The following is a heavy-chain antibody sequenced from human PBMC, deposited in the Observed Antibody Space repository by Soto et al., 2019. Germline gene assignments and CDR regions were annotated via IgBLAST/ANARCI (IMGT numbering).Heavy chain of an antibody. J-gene: IGHJ6*02. CDR3: TRDSFDETTYYGMDV. CDR2: INRDGSSA. CDR1: GFTFSSYW. Sequence: EVQLVESGGGLVQPGGSRRLSCAASGFTFSSYWMHWVRQAPGKGLVWVSRINRDGSSASYEDSVKGRFTISRDNAKSTLYLQMNSLGADDTAMYFCTRDSFDETTYYGMDVWGQGTTVTVSS. V-gene: IGHV3-74*01. D-gene: IGHD4-4*01.